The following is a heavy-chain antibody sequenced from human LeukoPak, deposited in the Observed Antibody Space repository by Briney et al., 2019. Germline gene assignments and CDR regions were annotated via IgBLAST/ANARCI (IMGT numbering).Heavy chain of an antibody. Sequence: GGTLRLSCAASGFTFSSYGMNWVRQAPGKGLEWVSSISSSSSYIYYADSVKGRFTISRDNAKNSLYLQMNSLRAEDTAVYYCARVVPRSLLLDYWGQGTLVTVSS. V-gene: IGHV3-21*01. CDR1: GFTFSSYG. CDR3: ARVVPRSLLLDY. CDR2: ISSSSSYI. D-gene: IGHD2-15*01. J-gene: IGHJ4*02.